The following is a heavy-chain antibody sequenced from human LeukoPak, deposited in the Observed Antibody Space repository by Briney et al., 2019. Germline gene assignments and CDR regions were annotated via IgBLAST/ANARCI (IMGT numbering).Heavy chain of an antibody. CDR2: IYPADSDI. CDR3: ARQEYCSGGSCYTWFDP. CDR1: GYSINNYW. D-gene: IGHD2-15*01. V-gene: IGHV5-51*01. J-gene: IGHJ5*02. Sequence: GESLKISCKGSGYSINNYWIGWVRQMPGKGLEWMGIIYPADSDIRYSPSFQGQVTISADKSISTAYLQWSSLKASDTAMYYCARQEYCSGGSCYTWFDPWGQGTLVTVSS.